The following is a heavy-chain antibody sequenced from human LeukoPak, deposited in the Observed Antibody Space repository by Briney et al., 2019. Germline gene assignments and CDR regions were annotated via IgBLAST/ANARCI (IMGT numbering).Heavy chain of an antibody. J-gene: IGHJ4*02. CDR1: GFTFRTYW. CDR2: INEDGSIT. Sequence: GGSLRLSCAVSGFTFRTYWMHWVRQVPGEGLVWVSRINEDGSITNYADSVKGRFTISRDNSKNTLYLQMNSLRAEDTAVYYCAKDGYYYDSSGYSPDYWGQGTLVTVSS. V-gene: IGHV3-74*01. D-gene: IGHD3-22*01. CDR3: AKDGYYYDSSGYSPDY.